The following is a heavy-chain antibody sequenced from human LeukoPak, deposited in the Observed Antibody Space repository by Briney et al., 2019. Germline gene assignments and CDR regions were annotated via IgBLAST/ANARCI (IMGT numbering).Heavy chain of an antibody. V-gene: IGHV4-34*01. D-gene: IGHD2-15*01. CDR1: GASFSDYY. Sequence: PSETLSLTCVVYGASFSDYYWTWIRQPPGKGLEWIGEINHSGSTNYNPSLKSRVTISVDTSKNQFSLKLSSVTAADTAVYYCAIGYCSGGSCSSSPTFDYWGQGTLVTVSS. J-gene: IGHJ4*02. CDR3: AIGYCSGGSCSSSPTFDY. CDR2: INHSGST.